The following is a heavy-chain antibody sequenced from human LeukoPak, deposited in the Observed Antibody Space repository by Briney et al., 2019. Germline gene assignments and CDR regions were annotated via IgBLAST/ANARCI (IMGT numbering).Heavy chain of an antibody. Sequence: GGSPRLSCAASGFTFSSNWMHWVRQAPGKGLVWVSRINEDGSTTNYADSVKGRSTIFRDNAKNTLYLQMNSLRAEDTAVYYCVRDLGGRSGHWGQGTLVTVSS. J-gene: IGHJ4*02. CDR1: GFTFSSNW. D-gene: IGHD1-26*01. CDR3: VRDLGGRSGH. CDR2: INEDGSTT. V-gene: IGHV3-74*01.